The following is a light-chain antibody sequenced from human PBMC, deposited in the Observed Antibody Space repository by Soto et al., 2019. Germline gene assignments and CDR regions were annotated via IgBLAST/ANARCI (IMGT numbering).Light chain of an antibody. CDR1: QTISSW. CDR2: KAS. V-gene: IGKV1-5*03. CDR3: QHYNSYSEA. J-gene: IGKJ1*01. Sequence: DIQMTQSPSTLSGSVGDRVTITCRASQTISSWLAWYQKKPGKAPKLLIYKASTLKSGAPSRFSGSGSGTEFTLTISSLQPDDFATYYCQHYNSYSEAFGQGTKVDIK.